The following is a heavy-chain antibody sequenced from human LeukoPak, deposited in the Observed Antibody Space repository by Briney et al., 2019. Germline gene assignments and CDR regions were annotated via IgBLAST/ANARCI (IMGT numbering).Heavy chain of an antibody. D-gene: IGHD3-22*01. Sequence: GRSLRLSCAASGFTFSSYEMNCLRQAPGRGLESVSYISSSGGTIYYADSVRGRFTISRDNTKNTLYLQMNSLRAEDTAVYYCAKDRSTMNPTHFDYWGQGTLVTVSS. CDR2: ISSSGGTI. CDR3: AKDRSTMNPTHFDY. J-gene: IGHJ4*02. CDR1: GFTFSSYE. V-gene: IGHV3-48*03.